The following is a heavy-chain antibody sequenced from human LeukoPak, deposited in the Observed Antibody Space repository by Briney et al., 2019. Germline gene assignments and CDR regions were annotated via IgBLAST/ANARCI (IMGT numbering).Heavy chain of an antibody. Sequence: ASVKVSYKTSGYSENFYGITWVRQVAGQGLEWMGWISAQHGQTEYAPNSQDRVTMTTDTYTNTAYMELRSLRSDDTAVYYCATVEREYFDTSGYFDHWGPGTLVTVSS. J-gene: IGHJ4*02. V-gene: IGHV1-18*01. D-gene: IGHD3-22*01. CDR2: ISAQHGQT. CDR1: GYSENFYG. CDR3: ATVEREYFDTSGYFDH.